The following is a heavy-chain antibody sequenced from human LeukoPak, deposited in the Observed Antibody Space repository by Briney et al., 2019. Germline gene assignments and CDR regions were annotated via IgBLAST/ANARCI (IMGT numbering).Heavy chain of an antibody. CDR2: ISTYNGNT. D-gene: IGHD2/OR15-2a*01. J-gene: IGHJ4*02. CDR3: ARDLGHCCNIICSSSAY. V-gene: IGHV1-18*01. Sequence: ASVKVSCKASGYTFTSYGISWVRQAPGQGLEWMGWISTYNGNTIYAQKFEGRVTVTTDTSTNTVYMDLRSLRSDDTAVYYCARDLGHCCNIICSSSAYWGQGTLVTVSS. CDR1: GYTFTSYG.